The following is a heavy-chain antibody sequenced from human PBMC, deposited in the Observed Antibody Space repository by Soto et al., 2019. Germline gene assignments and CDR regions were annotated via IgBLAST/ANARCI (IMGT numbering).Heavy chain of an antibody. J-gene: IGHJ6*02. V-gene: IGHV3-23*01. Sequence: GGSLRLSCAASGFTFSSYAMSWVRQAPGKGLEWVSAISGSGGSTYYAGSVKGRFTISRDNSKNTLYLQMNSLRAEDTAVYYCAKVQGDFWSGYYLHYYGMDVWGQGTTVTVSS. D-gene: IGHD3-3*01. CDR2: ISGSGGST. CDR3: AKVQGDFWSGYYLHYYGMDV. CDR1: GFTFSSYA.